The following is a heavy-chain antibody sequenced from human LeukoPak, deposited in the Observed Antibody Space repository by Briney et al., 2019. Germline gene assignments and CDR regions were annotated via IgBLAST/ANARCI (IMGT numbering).Heavy chain of an antibody. CDR2: ISGSGGRT. Sequence: GGSLRLSCAASGFTFSSYGMSWVRQAPGKGLEWVSAISGSGGRTYYADSVKGRFTFSRDNSKNTLYLQMNSLRAEDTDVYHCAKAGRGGAITMIRGVKGDYYYMDVWGKGTTVTISS. CDR3: AKAGRGGAITMIRGVKGDYYYMDV. J-gene: IGHJ6*03. CDR1: GFTFSSYG. D-gene: IGHD3-10*01. V-gene: IGHV3-23*01.